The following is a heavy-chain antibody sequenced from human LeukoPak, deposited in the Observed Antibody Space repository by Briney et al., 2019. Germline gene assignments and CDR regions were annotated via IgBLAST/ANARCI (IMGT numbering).Heavy chain of an antibody. V-gene: IGHV3-74*01. Sequence: PGGSLRLSCAASGFTFSSYWMHWVRQAPGKGLVWVSRINSDGSSTSYADSVKGRFTISRDNAKNTLYLQMNSLRAEDTAVYYCARGPIAYCGGDCYPDYWGQGTLVTVSS. D-gene: IGHD2-21*02. CDR2: INSDGSST. CDR1: GFTFSSYW. CDR3: ARGPIAYCGGDCYPDY. J-gene: IGHJ4*02.